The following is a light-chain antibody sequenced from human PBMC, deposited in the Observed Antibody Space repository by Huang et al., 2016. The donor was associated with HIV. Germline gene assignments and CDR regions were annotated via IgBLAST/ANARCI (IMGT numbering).Light chain of an antibody. CDR1: QSISSW. J-gene: IGKJ2*01. V-gene: IGKV1-5*03. Sequence: DIQMTQSPSTLSASVGDRVTITCRASQSISSWLGWYQQKPGKAPKLLIYKASSLESGVPSRFSGSGSGTEFTLTISSLQPDDFATYYCQQYNSYPYTFGLGTKLQIK. CDR2: KAS. CDR3: QQYNSYPYT.